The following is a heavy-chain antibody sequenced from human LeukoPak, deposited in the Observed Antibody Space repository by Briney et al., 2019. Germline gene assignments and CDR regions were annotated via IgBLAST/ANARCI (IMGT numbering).Heavy chain of an antibody. V-gene: IGHV3-48*03. CDR2: ISTSGTII. D-gene: IGHD5-18*01. CDR3: ARDSGHVDTAMAHDY. J-gene: IGHJ4*02. Sequence: PGGSLRLSCAASGFIFSRYGMSWVRQAPGKGLEWVSYISTSGTIIYYADSVKGRFTISRDNAKNSLYLQMNSLRAEDTAVYYCARDSGHVDTAMAHDYWGQGTLVTVSS. CDR1: GFIFSRYG.